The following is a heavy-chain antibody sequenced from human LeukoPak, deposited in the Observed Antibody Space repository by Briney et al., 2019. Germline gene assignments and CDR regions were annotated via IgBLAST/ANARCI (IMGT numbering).Heavy chain of an antibody. D-gene: IGHD3-9*01. CDR2: IHPGDSDT. J-gene: IGHJ4*02. V-gene: IGHV5-51*01. Sequence: GESLKISCKGSGYSFTSYWIGWVRQMPGKGLEWMGIIHPGDSDTRYSPSFQGQVTISADKSISTAYLQWSSLKASDTAMYYCASIIPDYDILTGYLSGFDYWGQGTLVTVSS. CDR3: ASIIPDYDILTGYLSGFDY. CDR1: GYSFTSYW.